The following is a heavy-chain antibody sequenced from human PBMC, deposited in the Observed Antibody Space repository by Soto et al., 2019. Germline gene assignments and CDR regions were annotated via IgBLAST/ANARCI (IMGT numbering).Heavy chain of an antibody. CDR3: AKDRSDYFDY. J-gene: IGHJ4*02. CDR1: GFTFSSYG. V-gene: IGHV3-30*18. Sequence: VGSLRLSCAASGFTFSSYGMHWVRQAPGKGLEWVAVISYDGSNKYYADSVKGRFTISRDNSKNTLYLQMNSLRAEDTAVYYCAKDRSDYFDYWGQGTLVTVSS. CDR2: ISYDGSNK.